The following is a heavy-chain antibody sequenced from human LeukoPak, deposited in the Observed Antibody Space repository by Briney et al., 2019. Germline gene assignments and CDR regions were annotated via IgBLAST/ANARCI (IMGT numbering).Heavy chain of an antibody. CDR2: ISSSSSYT. CDR3: VRAVSVSSYYFDC. CDR1: GFTFSDYY. D-gene: IGHD5/OR15-5a*01. Sequence: GGSLRLSCAASGFTFSDYYMSWIRQAPGKGLEWISYISSSSSYTNYVDSVKGRFTISRDNAKNSLYLQMNSLRAEDTAVYYCVRAVSVSSYYFDCWGQGTLVTVSS. J-gene: IGHJ4*02. V-gene: IGHV3-11*05.